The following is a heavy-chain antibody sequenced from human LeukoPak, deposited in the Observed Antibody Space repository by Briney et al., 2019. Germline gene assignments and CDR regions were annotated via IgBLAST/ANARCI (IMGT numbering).Heavy chain of an antibody. Sequence: GGSLRLSCAASGFTFSDYYMSWIRQAPGKGLEWVSYISSSSSYTNYADSVKGRFTISRDNAKKSLYLQMNSLRAEDTAVYYCARVYCSGGSCCSGYYGMDVWGQGTTVTVSS. J-gene: IGHJ6*02. CDR1: GFTFSDYY. CDR3: ARVYCSGGSCCSGYYGMDV. CDR2: ISSSSSYT. V-gene: IGHV3-11*03. D-gene: IGHD2-15*01.